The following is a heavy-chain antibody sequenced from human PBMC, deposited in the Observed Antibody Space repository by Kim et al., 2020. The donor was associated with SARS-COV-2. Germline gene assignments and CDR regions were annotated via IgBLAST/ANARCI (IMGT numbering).Heavy chain of an antibody. CDR1: GFTFSSYG. J-gene: IGHJ6*02. CDR2: ISYDGSNK. CDR3: AKDGSPPHRPQLLWDYGMDV. D-gene: IGHD2-2*01. V-gene: IGHV3-30*18. Sequence: GGSLRLSCAASGFTFSSYGMHWVRQAPGKGLEWVAVISYDGSNKYYADSVKGRFTISRDNSKNTLYLQMNSLRAEDTAVYYCAKDGSPPHRPQLLWDYGMDVWGQGTTVTVSS.